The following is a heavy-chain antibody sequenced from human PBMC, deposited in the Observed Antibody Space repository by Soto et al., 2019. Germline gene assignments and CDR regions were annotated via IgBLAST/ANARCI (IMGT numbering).Heavy chain of an antibody. CDR2: ISGSGGST. CDR3: AKRVGSVPVAGTSVGSFDI. V-gene: IGHV3-23*01. J-gene: IGHJ3*02. D-gene: IGHD6-19*01. CDR1: GFTFSSYS. Sequence: EVQLLESGGGLVQPGGSLRLSCAASGFTFSSYSMIWVRQAPGKGLEWVSAISGSGGSTDYADAVKGRFTISRDSSKDTLYLQMNSLRAEDTAVYYCAKRVGSVPVAGTSVGSFDIWGQGTMVTVAS.